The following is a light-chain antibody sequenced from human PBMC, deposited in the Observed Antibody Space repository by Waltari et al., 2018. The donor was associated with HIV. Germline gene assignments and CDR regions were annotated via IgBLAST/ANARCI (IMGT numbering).Light chain of an antibody. V-gene: IGKV1-8*01. Sequence: AVRMTQSPSTFSASTGDIVTITCRASQGISSYLAWYQQKPGTAPKLLIYAASILQRGVPSRLSASGAGTNFTLTINCLQSEDLTTYYCQQYDNCPRTFGQGTKVE. CDR1: QGISSY. CDR3: QQYDNCPRT. J-gene: IGKJ1*01. CDR2: AAS.